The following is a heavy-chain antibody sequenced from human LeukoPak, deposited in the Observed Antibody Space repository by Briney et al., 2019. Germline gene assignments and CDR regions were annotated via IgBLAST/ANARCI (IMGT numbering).Heavy chain of an antibody. V-gene: IGHV3-48*01. J-gene: IGHJ4*02. CDR2: ISSSSSTI. CDR1: GFTFSSYR. Sequence: GGSLILSCAASGFTFSSYRMNWFRQAPGKGLQWVSYISSSSSTIYYADSVKGRSTISRDNAKNSLYLQMNSLRAEDTAVYYCARSSRELGGYAPWELMPPFDYWGQGTLVTVSS. CDR3: ARSSRELGGYAPWELMPPFDY. D-gene: IGHD1-7*01.